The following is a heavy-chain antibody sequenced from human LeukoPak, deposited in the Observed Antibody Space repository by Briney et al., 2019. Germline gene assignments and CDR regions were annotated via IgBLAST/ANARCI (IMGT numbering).Heavy chain of an antibody. D-gene: IGHD6-6*01. Sequence: PSETLSLTCTVSGGSISSYYWSWIRQPPGKGLEWIGYIYYSGSINYNPSLKSRVTISVDTSKNQFSLKLSSVTAADTAVYYCARVRPYSSSSGIDYWGQGTLVTVSS. V-gene: IGHV4-59*01. J-gene: IGHJ4*02. CDR2: IYYSGSI. CDR3: ARVRPYSSSSGIDY. CDR1: GGSISSYY.